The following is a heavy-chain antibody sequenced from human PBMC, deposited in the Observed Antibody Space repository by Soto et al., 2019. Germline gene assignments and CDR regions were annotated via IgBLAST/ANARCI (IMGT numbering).Heavy chain of an antibody. J-gene: IGHJ6*02. CDR2: IIPIFGTA. V-gene: IGHV1-69*01. CDR1: GGTFSSYA. D-gene: IGHD6-13*01. Sequence: QVQLVQSGAEVKKPGSSVKVSCKASGGTFSSYAISWVRQAPGQGLEWMGGIIPIFGTANYAQKFQGRVTITADESTSTAYMELSSLRSEDTAVYYCASDHKGGSSWSSYYYYGMDVWGQGTTVTVSS. CDR3: ASDHKGGSSWSSYYYYGMDV.